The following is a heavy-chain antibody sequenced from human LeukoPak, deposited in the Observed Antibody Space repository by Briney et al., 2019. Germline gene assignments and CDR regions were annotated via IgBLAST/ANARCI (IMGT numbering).Heavy chain of an antibody. CDR2: IGYDGRNT. J-gene: IGHJ4*02. CDR3: AKAEYYYGSGSRGGFDY. CDR1: GFSFSSYG. Sequence: GGSLRLSCAASGFSFSSYGIHWVRQAPGKGLEWVAFIGYDGRNTYYGGSVTGRFTISRDNSKKTLYLQMNSLRAEDTAVYYCAKAEYYYGSGSRGGFDYWGQGTLVTVSS. V-gene: IGHV3-30*02. D-gene: IGHD3-10*01.